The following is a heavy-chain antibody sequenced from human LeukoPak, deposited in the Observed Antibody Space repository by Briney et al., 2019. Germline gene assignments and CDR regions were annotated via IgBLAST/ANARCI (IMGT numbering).Heavy chain of an antibody. Sequence: ASVKVSCKASGYTFTSYDINWVRQATGQGLEWMGWMNPNSGNTGYAQKFQGRVTMTRNTSISTAYMELSSLRSEDTAVYYCARSYYYGSGAYYDYMDVWGKGTTVTISS. CDR3: ARSYYYGSGAYYDYMDV. CDR1: GYTFTSYD. V-gene: IGHV1-8*01. CDR2: MNPNSGNT. D-gene: IGHD3-10*01. J-gene: IGHJ6*03.